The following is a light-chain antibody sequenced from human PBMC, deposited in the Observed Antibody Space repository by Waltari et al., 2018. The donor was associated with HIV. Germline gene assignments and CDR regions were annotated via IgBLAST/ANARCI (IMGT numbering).Light chain of an antibody. CDR1: SSDIGAYNR. J-gene: IGLJ3*02. V-gene: IGLV2-18*02. CDR2: EVT. Sequence: QSALTQPPSVSGSLGQSVTISCTGTSSDIGAYNRVSWYQQPPGTAPKLRIYEVTHRPSGVPVRFSGSKSGNTASLTISGLQADDEADYYCSSYTTSSTWVFGGGTKLTVL. CDR3: SSYTTSSTWV.